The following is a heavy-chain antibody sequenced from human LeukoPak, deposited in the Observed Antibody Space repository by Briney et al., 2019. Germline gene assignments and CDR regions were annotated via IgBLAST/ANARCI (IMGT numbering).Heavy chain of an antibody. Sequence: GESLKISCKGSGYSFTSYWIGWVRQMPGKGLEWMGIIYPGDSDTRYSPSFQGQVTISADKSISTAYLQWSSLKASDTAMYYCARTTYCTNGVCYEEPPDGLDYWGQGTLVTVSS. J-gene: IGHJ4*02. CDR1: GYSFTSYW. D-gene: IGHD2-8*01. V-gene: IGHV5-51*01. CDR3: ARTTYCTNGVCYEEPPDGLDY. CDR2: IYPGDSDT.